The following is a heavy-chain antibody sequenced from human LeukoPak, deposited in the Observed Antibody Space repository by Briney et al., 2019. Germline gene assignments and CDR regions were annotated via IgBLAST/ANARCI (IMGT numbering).Heavy chain of an antibody. J-gene: IGHJ6*02. CDR1: GYTLTELS. V-gene: IGHV1-24*01. D-gene: IGHD6-19*01. Sequence: ASVKVSCKVSGYTLTELSMHWVRQAPGEGLEWMGGFDPEDGETIYAQKFQGRVTMTEDTSTDTAYMELSSLRSEDTAVYYCATDRIAVAGGYYYGMDVWGQGTTVTVSS. CDR3: ATDRIAVAGGYYYGMDV. CDR2: FDPEDGET.